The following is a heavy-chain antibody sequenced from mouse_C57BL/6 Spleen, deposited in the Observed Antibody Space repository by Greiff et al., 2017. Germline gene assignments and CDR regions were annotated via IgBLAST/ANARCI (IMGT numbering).Heavy chain of an antibody. V-gene: IGHV5-9-1*02. CDR1: GFTFSSYA. CDR2: ISSGGDYI. J-gene: IGHJ4*01. CDR3: TRGYYDYAMDY. D-gene: IGHD2-4*01. Sequence: EVNVVESGEGLVKPGGSLKLSCAASGFTFSSYAMSWVRQTPEKRLEWVAYISSGGDYIYYADTVKGRFTISRDNARNTLYLQMSSLKSEDTAMYYCTRGYYDYAMDYWGQGTSVTVSS.